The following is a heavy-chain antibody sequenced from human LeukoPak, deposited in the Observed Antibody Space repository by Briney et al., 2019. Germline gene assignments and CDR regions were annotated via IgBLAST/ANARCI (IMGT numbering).Heavy chain of an antibody. CDR3: ARVRGVRYFDWLDPENWFDP. Sequence: SETLSLTCNVSGASVSSGSYYWSWIRQPPGKGLEWIGYIYYSGSTNYNPSLKSRVTISVDTSKNQFSLKLSSVTAADTAVYYCARVRGVRYFDWLDPENWFDPWGQGALVTVSS. J-gene: IGHJ5*02. V-gene: IGHV4-61*01. D-gene: IGHD3-9*01. CDR2: IYYSGST. CDR1: GASVSSGSYY.